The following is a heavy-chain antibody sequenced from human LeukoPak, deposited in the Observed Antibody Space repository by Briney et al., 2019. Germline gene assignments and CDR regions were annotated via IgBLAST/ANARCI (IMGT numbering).Heavy chain of an antibody. D-gene: IGHD6-13*01. CDR2: ISYDGSNK. J-gene: IGHJ4*02. Sequence: HPGGSLRLSCAASGFTFSSYGMSWVRQAPGKGLEWVAVISYDGSNKYYADSVKGRFTISRDNSKNTLYLQMNSLRAEDTAVYYCARDYSSSWSGYDYWGQGTLVTVSS. CDR3: ARDYSSSWSGYDY. CDR1: GFTFSSYG. V-gene: IGHV3-30*03.